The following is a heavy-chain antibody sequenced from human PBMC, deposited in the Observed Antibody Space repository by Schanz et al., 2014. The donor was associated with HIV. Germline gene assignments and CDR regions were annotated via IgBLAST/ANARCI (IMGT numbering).Heavy chain of an antibody. CDR3: ARGFQGFDY. CDR1: GFMFGDYA. Sequence: VHLVESGGGLIKPGRSQRLSCTSSGFMFGDYAMSWFRQAPGKGPEWVALIYYDGTNKYYTDSVKGRFTISRDNSKNTLYLQMNSLRAEDTSVYYCARGFQGFDYWGQGTLVTVSS. J-gene: IGHJ4*02. CDR2: IYYDGTNK. V-gene: IGHV3-30*04. D-gene: IGHD3-10*01.